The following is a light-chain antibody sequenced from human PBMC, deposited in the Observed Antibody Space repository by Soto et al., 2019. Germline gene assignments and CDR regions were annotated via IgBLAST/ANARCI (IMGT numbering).Light chain of an antibody. V-gene: IGLV2-14*01. CDR2: EVS. J-gene: IGLJ1*01. CDR3: ISYTGDSSPYV. CDR1: SSDVGSYNY. Sequence: QSVLTQPASVSGSPGQSITISCTGTSSDVGSYNYVSWYQHHPGKAPKLIIYEVSNRPSGVSNRFSGSKSGNTASLTISGLQAEDEAYYYCISYTGDSSPYVFGTGTKVTVL.